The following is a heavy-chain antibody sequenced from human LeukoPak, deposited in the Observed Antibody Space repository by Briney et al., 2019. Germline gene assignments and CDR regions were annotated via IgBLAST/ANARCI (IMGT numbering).Heavy chain of an antibody. CDR1: GFTLSSYA. V-gene: IGHV3-23*01. Sequence: PGGSLRLSCAASGFTLSSYAMSWVRQAPGKGLEWVSAISGSGGSTYYADSVKGRFTISRDNSKNTLYLQMNSLRAEDTAVYYCAKVKPDYCGGDCYSPFDYWGQGTLVTVSS. CDR3: AKVKPDYCGGDCYSPFDY. CDR2: ISGSGGST. D-gene: IGHD2-21*02. J-gene: IGHJ4*02.